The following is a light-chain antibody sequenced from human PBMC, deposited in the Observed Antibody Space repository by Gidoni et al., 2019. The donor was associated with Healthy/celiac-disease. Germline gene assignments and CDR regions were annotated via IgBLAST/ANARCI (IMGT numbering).Light chain of an antibody. J-gene: IGLJ2*01. CDR1: SSNIGAGYD. V-gene: IGLV1-40*01. CDR3: QSYDTSRLNVV. CDR2: GNS. Sequence: QSVLTQPPSVSGAPGQRVTISCTGSSSNIGAGYDVHWYQQLPGTAPKLLIFGNSKRPSGVPDRFSGSKSGTSASLAITGLQAEDEADYYCQSYDTSRLNVVFGGGTKLTVL.